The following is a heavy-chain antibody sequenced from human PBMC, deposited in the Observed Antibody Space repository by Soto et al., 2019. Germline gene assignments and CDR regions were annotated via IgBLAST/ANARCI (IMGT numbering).Heavy chain of an antibody. J-gene: IGHJ4*02. D-gene: IGHD4-17*01. V-gene: IGHV3-64D*06. CDR1: GFTFSSYA. CDR3: VKDSFRAGVITVTLLSY. Sequence: GGSLRLSCSASGFTFSSYAMDWVRQAPGQGLEWLSAISTEGSRTFYADSVKGRFTISRDNSKNTLYLQMSSLRAEDTAVYYCVKDSFRAGVITVTLLSYWGQGPLVTVPS. CDR2: ISTEGSRT.